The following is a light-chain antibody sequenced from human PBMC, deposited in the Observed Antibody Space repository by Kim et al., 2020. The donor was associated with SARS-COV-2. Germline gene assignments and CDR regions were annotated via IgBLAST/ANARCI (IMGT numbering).Light chain of an antibody. CDR1: QSIGNW. Sequence: SESIGDRVTITCRASQSIGNWLAWYQQKPGKAPKVLIYKASSLESGVPSRFSGSGFGTEFTLTINSLQPDDFATYYCQQYNSDWTFGQGTKVDIK. CDR2: KAS. V-gene: IGKV1-5*03. CDR3: QQYNSDWT. J-gene: IGKJ1*01.